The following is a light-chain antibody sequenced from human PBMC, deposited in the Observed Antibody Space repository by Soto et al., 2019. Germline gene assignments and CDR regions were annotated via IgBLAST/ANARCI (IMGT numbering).Light chain of an antibody. J-gene: IGLJ1*01. CDR1: SGDVGGYNY. CDR2: EVS. V-gene: IGLV2-14*01. Sequence: QSALTQPPSASGSPGQSVTISCTGTSGDVGGYNYVSWYQQHPGKVPKLVIYEVSDRPSGVSDRFSGSKSGNTASLTISGLQAEDEADYYCSSYISSSTPYVFGTGTKLTVL. CDR3: SSYISSSTPYV.